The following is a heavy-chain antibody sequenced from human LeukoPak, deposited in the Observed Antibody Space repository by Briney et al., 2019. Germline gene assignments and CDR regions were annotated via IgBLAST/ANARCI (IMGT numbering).Heavy chain of an antibody. CDR3: ARDRGISDAFDI. CDR2: INPNSGGT. Sequence: ASVKVSCKASGYTFTGYYMHWVRQAPGQGLEWMGWINPNSGGTNYAQKFQGRVTMTRDTSTSTAYMELSRLRSDDTAVYYCARDRGISDAFDIWGQGTMVTVSS. CDR1: GYTFTGYY. J-gene: IGHJ3*02. V-gene: IGHV1-2*02. D-gene: IGHD2-21*01.